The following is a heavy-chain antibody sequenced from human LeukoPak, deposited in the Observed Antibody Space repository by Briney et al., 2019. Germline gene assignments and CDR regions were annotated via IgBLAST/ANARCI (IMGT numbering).Heavy chain of an antibody. V-gene: IGHV3-30*18. J-gene: IGHJ6*02. D-gene: IGHD6-13*01. CDR3: AKDLIAGAAHYYGMDV. Sequence: GRSLRLSCAASGFTFSTYGMHWVPQAPGKGLEWVAFISYGGSNTYYADSVKGRFTISRDNSKNTVFLQLNSLRAEDTAVYYSAKDLIAGAAHYYGMDVWGQGTTDTVSS. CDR2: ISYGGSNT. CDR1: GFTFSTYG.